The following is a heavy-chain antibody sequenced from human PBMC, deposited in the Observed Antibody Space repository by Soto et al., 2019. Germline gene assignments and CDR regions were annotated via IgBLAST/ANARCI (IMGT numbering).Heavy chain of an antibody. Sequence: SETLSLTCTVSGGSISSGGYYWSWIRQHPGKGLEWIGYIYYSGSTYYNPSLKSRVTISVDTSKNQFSLKLSSVTAADTAVYYCARSLLCSGGSCYSTPSLYYYYYGMDVWGQGTTVTVSS. J-gene: IGHJ6*02. V-gene: IGHV4-31*03. CDR3: ARSLLCSGGSCYSTPSLYYYYYGMDV. CDR1: GGSISSGGYY. D-gene: IGHD2-15*01. CDR2: IYYSGST.